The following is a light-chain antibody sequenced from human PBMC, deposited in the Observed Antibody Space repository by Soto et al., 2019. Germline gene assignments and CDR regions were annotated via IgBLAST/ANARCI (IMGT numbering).Light chain of an antibody. CDR3: QSYDSSLRDSV. CDR2: GNI. CDR1: SSNIGANYD. Sequence: SVLTQPPSVSGAPGHRVTISCPGSSSNIGANYDVHWYLQLPGKAPKLLIYGNIIRPSGVPDRFSGSRSGTSASLAITGLQAEDEADYYCQSYDSSLRDSVFGTGTKVTVL. V-gene: IGLV1-40*01. J-gene: IGLJ1*01.